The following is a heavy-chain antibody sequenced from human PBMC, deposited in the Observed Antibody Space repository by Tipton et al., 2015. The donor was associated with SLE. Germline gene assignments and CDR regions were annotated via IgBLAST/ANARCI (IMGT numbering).Heavy chain of an antibody. V-gene: IGHV4-34*01. J-gene: IGHJ3*02. D-gene: IGHD4-23*01. CDR1: GGSFSGYY. CDR3: ARISPTEVNAFDI. CDR2: INYSGST. Sequence: TLSLTCAVYGGSFSGYYWGWIRQPPGKGLEWIGSINYSGSTYYNPSLKSRVTISVDTSKNQFSLKLSSVTAADTAVYYCARISPTEVNAFDIWGQGTMVTVSS.